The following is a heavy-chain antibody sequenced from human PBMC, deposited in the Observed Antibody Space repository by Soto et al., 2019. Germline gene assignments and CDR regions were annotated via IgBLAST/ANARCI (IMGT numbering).Heavy chain of an antibody. CDR1: GDSIRSGYY. Sequence: SETLSLTCDVSGDSIRSGYYWAWIRQPPGKGLEWIASIYHSGTTYYNPSLKSRVTISVDTSKNQFSLKLSSVTAADTAVYYCAREILPGIAAAGYYFDYGGQGTLVTVSS. CDR2: IYHSGTT. J-gene: IGHJ4*02. D-gene: IGHD6-13*01. CDR3: AREILPGIAAAGYYFDY. V-gene: IGHV4-38-2*02.